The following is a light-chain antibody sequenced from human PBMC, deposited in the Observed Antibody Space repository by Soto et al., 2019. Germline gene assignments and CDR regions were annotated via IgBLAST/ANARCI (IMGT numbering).Light chain of an antibody. CDR1: QRLLHSDGKTY. Sequence: DIVMTQTPLSLSVTPGQPASIACRSSQRLLHSDGKTYFYWYQQKPGQPPQLIIYWASTRESGVPERFSGSGSGTDFTLTISSLEAEDVAFYWCQQYFDVPFTFGGGTKVDIK. CDR3: QQYFDVPFT. CDR2: WAS. V-gene: IGKV2D-29*01. J-gene: IGKJ4*01.